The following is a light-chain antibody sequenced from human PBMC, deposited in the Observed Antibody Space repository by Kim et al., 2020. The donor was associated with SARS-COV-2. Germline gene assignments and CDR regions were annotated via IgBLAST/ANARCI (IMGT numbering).Light chain of an antibody. CDR2: DNN. CDR3: GTWDSSLSAAV. Sequence: QSVLTQPPSMSAAPGQKVTISCSGSSSNIGNNYVSWYQQLPGAAPKLLIFDNNERPSGIPARFSGSKSGTSATLGITGLQTGDEAYYYCGTWDSSLSAAVFGGGTQLTVL. V-gene: IGLV1-51*01. J-gene: IGLJ7*01. CDR1: SSNIGNNY.